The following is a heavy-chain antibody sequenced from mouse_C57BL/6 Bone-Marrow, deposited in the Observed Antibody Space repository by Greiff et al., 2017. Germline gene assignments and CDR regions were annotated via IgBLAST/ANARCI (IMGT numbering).Heavy chain of an antibody. CDR3: ARGYYYVSSFYFDY. D-gene: IGHD1-1*01. CDR1: GYTFTSYW. Sequence: QVQLQQPGAELVKPGASVKLSCKASGYTFTSYWMHWVKQRPGQGLEWIGMIHPNSGSTNYNEKFKSKATLTVDKSSSTAYMQLSSLTSEDSAVYYCARGYYYVSSFYFDYWGKGTTLTVSS. V-gene: IGHV1-64*01. CDR2: IHPNSGST. J-gene: IGHJ2*01.